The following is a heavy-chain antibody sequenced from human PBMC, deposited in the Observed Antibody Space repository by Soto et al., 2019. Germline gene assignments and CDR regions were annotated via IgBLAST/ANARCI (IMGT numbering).Heavy chain of an antibody. V-gene: IGHV4-39*01. CDR2: ISYSGTT. D-gene: IGHD6-19*01. CDR3: ARLERAVAGPVDF. CDR1: GGSISSSNYY. Sequence: QLQLQESGPGLVKPSETLSLTCTVSGGSISSSNYYWGWIRQPPGKGLEWIASISYSGTTYYNRSLKSRVTISVDTSKNQFSLKLSSVTAADTAVYYCARLERAVAGPVDFWGQGTLVTVSS. J-gene: IGHJ4*02.